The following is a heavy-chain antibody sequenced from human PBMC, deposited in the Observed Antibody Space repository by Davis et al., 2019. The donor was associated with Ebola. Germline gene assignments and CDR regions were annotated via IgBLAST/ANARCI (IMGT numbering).Heavy chain of an antibody. D-gene: IGHD6-13*01. V-gene: IGHV1-69*04. J-gene: IGHJ4*02. CDR3: ARESNAGTGGDY. CDR1: PGTFSTYG. Sequence: SAPVPCQASPGTFSTYGISWVRQAPAQGLEWTGRIIPILGIANYAQKFQGRVTITADKSTSTAYMELRSLISEDTAVYYCARESNAGTGGDYLGQGTLVAVSS. CDR2: IIPILGIA.